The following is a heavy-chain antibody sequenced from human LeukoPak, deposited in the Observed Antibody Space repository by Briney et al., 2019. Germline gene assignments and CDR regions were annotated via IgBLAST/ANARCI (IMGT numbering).Heavy chain of an antibody. D-gene: IGHD3-10*01. CDR1: GGSISSSSYY. CDR3: ASLYGSGSSHYFDY. J-gene: IGHJ4*02. V-gene: IGHV4-39*01. CDR2: IYYSGST. Sequence: SETLSLTCTVSGGSISSSSYYWGWIRQPPGKGLEWIGSIYYSGSTYYNPSLKSRVTISVDTSKNQFSLKLSSVTAADTAVYYCASLYGSGSSHYFDYWGQGTLVTVSS.